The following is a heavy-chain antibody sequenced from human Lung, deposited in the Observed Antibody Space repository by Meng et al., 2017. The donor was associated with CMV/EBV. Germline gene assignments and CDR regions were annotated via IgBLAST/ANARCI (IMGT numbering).Heavy chain of an antibody. CDR1: AYTFIGYN. CDR3: ARHFPSGLDGFDI. CDR2: VNPNRGVT. Sequence: ASVXVSCKASAYTFIGYNMHWVRQAPGQGLEWVGWVNPNRGVTGYAQKFLGRVTMTSDTSITTAYMELTRLTYDDTAVYYCARHFPSGLDGFDIWGQGTVVTVSS. V-gene: IGHV1-2*02. D-gene: IGHD3-3*02. J-gene: IGHJ3*02.